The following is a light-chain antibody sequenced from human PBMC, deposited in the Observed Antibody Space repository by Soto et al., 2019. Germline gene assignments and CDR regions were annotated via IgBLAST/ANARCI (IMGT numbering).Light chain of an antibody. CDR1: SSDVGGYNY. CDR2: EVN. CDR3: SSYRSGGTFV. J-gene: IGLJ1*01. V-gene: IGLV2-8*01. Sequence: LTQPPSASGSPGQSVAISCTGTSSDVGGYNYVSWYQQHPGKAPKLMIYEVNKRPSGVPDRFSGSKSGNTASLTVSGLQAEDEADYYCSSYRSGGTFVFGSGTKVTV.